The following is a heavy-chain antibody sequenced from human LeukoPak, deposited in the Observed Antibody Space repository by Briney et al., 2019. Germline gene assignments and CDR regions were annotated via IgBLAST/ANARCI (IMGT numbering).Heavy chain of an antibody. CDR3: ARQKLVTPSFDY. CDR2: IYNSGST. J-gene: IGHJ4*02. D-gene: IGHD4-23*01. Sequence: PSETLSLTCTVSGGSISSYHWSWIRQPPGKGLEWIGYIYNSGSTNYNPSLKSRVTISVDTSKNQFSLKVSSVTAADTAVYYCARQKLVTPSFDYWGQGTLVTVSS. V-gene: IGHV4-59*08. CDR1: GGSISSYH.